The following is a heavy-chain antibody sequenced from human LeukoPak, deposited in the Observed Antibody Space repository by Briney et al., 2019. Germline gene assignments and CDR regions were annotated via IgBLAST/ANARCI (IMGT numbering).Heavy chain of an antibody. CDR2: ISAYNGNT. D-gene: IGHD4-23*01. Sequence: ASVKVSCKASGYTFTSYGISWVRQAPGQGLEWMGWISAYNGNTNYAQKLQGRVTMTTDTSTSTAYMELRSLRSDDTAVYYCARGDYGGNSGEPQYLDYWGQGTLVTVSS. CDR1: GYTFTSYG. CDR3: ARGDYGGNSGEPQYLDY. J-gene: IGHJ4*02. V-gene: IGHV1-18*01.